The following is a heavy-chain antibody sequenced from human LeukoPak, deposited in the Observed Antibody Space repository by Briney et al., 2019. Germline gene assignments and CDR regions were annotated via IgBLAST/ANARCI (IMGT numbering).Heavy chain of an antibody. CDR1: GYPFTTWE. Sequence: ASVKVSCKTSGYPFTTWEINWVRQAAGQGLEWMGWVHPNSGNTAYAQKFQGRVTMTRDTSISTAYMELSGLRSDDTAVYFCARGPRNDPWGQGTLVTVFS. CDR2: VHPNSGNT. D-gene: IGHD1-14*01. V-gene: IGHV1-8*01. CDR3: ARGPRNDP. J-gene: IGHJ5*02.